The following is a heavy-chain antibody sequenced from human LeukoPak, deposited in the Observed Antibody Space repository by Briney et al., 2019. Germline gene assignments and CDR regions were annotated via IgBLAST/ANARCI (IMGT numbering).Heavy chain of an antibody. CDR1: GFTFSSYA. CDR2: ISSSTSYI. Sequence: TGGSLRLSCAASGFTFSSYAMNWVRQAPGNGLEWVSCISSSTSYIYYADSVKGRFTISRDSAKNSLYLQMNSLRAEDTAVYYCARVSNYYGSGNYQKQFDYWGQGTLVTVSS. D-gene: IGHD3-10*01. CDR3: ARVSNYYGSGNYQKQFDY. V-gene: IGHV3-21*01. J-gene: IGHJ4*02.